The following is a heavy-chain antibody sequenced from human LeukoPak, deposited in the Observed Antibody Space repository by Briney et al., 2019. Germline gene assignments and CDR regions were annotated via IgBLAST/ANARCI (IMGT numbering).Heavy chain of an antibody. V-gene: IGHV4-59*01. CDR2: IYYSGST. Sequence: SETLSLTCTVSGGSISSYYWSWIRQPPGKGLEWIGCIYYSGSTHYNPSLKSRVTISVDTSKNQFSLKLSSVAAADTAVYYCGRTEESGYSYRYFGYYYYMDVWGKGTTVTVSS. D-gene: IGHD5-18*01. J-gene: IGHJ6*03. CDR1: GGSISSYY. CDR3: GRTEESGYSYRYFGYYYYMDV.